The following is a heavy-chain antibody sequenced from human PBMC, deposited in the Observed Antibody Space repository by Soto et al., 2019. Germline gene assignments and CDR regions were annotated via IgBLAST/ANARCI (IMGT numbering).Heavy chain of an antibody. CDR3: ARDANYYDSSGYPRY. J-gene: IGHJ4*02. V-gene: IGHV3-33*01. CDR1: GFTFSSYG. D-gene: IGHD3-22*01. Sequence: GGSLRLSCAASGFTFSSYGMHWVRQAPGKGLEWVAVIWYDGSNKYYADSVKGRFTISRDNSKNTLYLQMNSLRAEDTAVYYCARDANYYDSSGYPRYWGQGTLVTVSS. CDR2: IWYDGSNK.